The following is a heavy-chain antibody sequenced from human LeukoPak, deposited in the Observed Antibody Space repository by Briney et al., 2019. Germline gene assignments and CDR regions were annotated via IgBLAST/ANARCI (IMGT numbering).Heavy chain of an antibody. CDR1: GFTFTGHS. J-gene: IGHJ4*02. CDR3: AKDIYYGSGSAYYFDY. V-gene: IGHV3-30*04. Sequence: GRSLRLSCVASGFTFTGHSMHWVRQAPGKGLEWVAVVADDEKTIFYADSLKGRFTVSRDNSKNTLYLQMNSLRAEDTAVYYCAKDIYYGSGSAYYFDYWGQGTLVTVSS. CDR2: VADDEKTI. D-gene: IGHD3-10*01.